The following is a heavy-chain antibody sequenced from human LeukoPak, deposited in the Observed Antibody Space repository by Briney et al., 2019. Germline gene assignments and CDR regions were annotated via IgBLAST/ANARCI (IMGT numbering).Heavy chain of an antibody. D-gene: IGHD5-24*01. V-gene: IGHV4-4*07. J-gene: IGHJ4*02. Sequence: PSETLSLTCTVSGGSFSSYYWSWIRQPAGKGLEWIGRIYTSGSTNYNSSLKSRVTMSVDTSKNQVSLKLSSVTAADTAMYYCATGDGYNSFDYWGQGTLVTVSS. CDR1: GGSFSSYY. CDR2: IYTSGST. CDR3: ATGDGYNSFDY.